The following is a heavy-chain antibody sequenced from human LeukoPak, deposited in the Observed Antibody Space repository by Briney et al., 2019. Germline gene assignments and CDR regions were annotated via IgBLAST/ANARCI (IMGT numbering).Heavy chain of an antibody. J-gene: IGHJ4*02. D-gene: IGHD3-3*01. CDR3: AKDQLGVGDY. CDR2: ISYDGSNK. Sequence: GRSLRLSCAASGFTFSSYGMHWVRQAPGKGLAWVAVISYDGSNKYYADSVKGRFTISRDNSKNTLYLQMNSLRAEDTAVYYCAKDQLGVGDYWGQGTLVTVSS. V-gene: IGHV3-30*18. CDR1: GFTFSSYG.